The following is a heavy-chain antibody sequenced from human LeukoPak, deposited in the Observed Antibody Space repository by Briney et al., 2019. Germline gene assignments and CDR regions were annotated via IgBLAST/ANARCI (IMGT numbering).Heavy chain of an antibody. V-gene: IGHV4-59*01. J-gene: IGHJ4*02. D-gene: IGHD2-2*01. CDR3: ARGRGYCSSTSCSAFDY. Sequence: SETLSLTCTVSGGSISSYYWSWIRQPPGKGLEWIGYIYYNGNTNYNPSVKSRVTISVDTSKNQFSLKLSSVTAADMAVYYCARGRGYCSSTSCSAFDYWGQGTLVIVSS. CDR2: IYYNGNT. CDR1: GGSISSYY.